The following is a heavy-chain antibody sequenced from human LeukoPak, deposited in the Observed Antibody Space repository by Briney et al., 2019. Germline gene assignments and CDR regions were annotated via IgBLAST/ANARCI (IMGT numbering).Heavy chain of an antibody. J-gene: IGHJ3*02. D-gene: IGHD3-22*01. CDR3: ARDTGSGYRTDAFDI. CDR2: LSAYNGKT. V-gene: IGHV1-18*01. CDR1: GYTFTSYD. Sequence: ASVKVSCKASGYTFTSYDINWVRQAPGQGLEWLGWLSAYNGKTSYAQRLQGRVTMTTDTSTSTAYMDLTSLRSDDTAVYYCARDTGSGYRTDAFDIWGQGTMVTVSS.